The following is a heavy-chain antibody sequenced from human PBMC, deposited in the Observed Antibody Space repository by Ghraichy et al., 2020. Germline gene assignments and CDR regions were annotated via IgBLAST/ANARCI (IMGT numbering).Heavy chain of an antibody. CDR2: ISWDGGST. Sequence: GGSLRLSCAASGFTFDDYAMHWVRQAPGKGLEWVSLISWDGGSTYYADSVKGRFTISKDNSKNSLYLQMNSLRAEDTALYYCAKDIGNYDFSGYFDYWGQGTLVTVSS. CDR3: AKDIGNYDFSGYFDY. CDR1: GFTFDDYA. V-gene: IGHV3-43D*04. J-gene: IGHJ4*02. D-gene: IGHD3-3*01.